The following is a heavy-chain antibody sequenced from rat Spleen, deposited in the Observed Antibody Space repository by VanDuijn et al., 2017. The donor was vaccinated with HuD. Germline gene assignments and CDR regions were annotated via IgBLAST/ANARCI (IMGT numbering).Heavy chain of an antibody. Sequence: EVQLVESGGGLVQPGRPLKISCTDSGLNFSDYDMAWVRQAPSKGLEWIASINTGGTNTYYRDSVKGRFTISRDDAKNTQYLQMESLRSEDTATYYCARHGGLRNWFAYWGQGTLVTVSS. CDR2: INTGGTNT. V-gene: IGHV5S13*01. CDR3: ARHGGLRNWFAY. J-gene: IGHJ3*01. CDR1: GLNFSDYD. D-gene: IGHD1-11*01.